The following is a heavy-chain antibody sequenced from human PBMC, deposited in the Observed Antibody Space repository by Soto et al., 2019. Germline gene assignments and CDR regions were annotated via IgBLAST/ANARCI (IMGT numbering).Heavy chain of an antibody. Sequence: SVKVSCKASGGTFSSYAISWVRQAPGQGLEWMGGIIPIFGTANFTQKFQGRVTITADESTSTAYMELSSLRSEDTAVYYCARGRGNYVFWSGYYPANSYFYYYGMDVWGQGTTVTVSS. CDR1: GGTFSSYA. CDR3: ARGRGNYVFWSGYYPANSYFYYYGMDV. J-gene: IGHJ6*02. CDR2: IIPIFGTA. D-gene: IGHD3-3*01. V-gene: IGHV1-69*13.